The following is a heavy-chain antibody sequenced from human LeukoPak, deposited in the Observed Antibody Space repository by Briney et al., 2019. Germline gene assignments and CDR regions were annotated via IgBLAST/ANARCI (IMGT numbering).Heavy chain of an antibody. CDR1: GYTFTTYG. J-gene: IGHJ4*02. V-gene: IGHV1-18*01. CDR3: ARDRNDEGFDY. Sequence: GASVKVSCKASGYTFTTYGISWVRQAPGQGLEWMGWISPYNGNTNYAQNLQVRVTMTTDTSTSTAYMELRSLASDDTAMYYCARDRNDEGFDYWGQGTLVTVSA. D-gene: IGHD1-14*01. CDR2: ISPYNGNT.